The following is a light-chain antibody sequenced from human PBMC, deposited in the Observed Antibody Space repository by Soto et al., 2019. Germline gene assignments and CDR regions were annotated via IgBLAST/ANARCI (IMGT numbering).Light chain of an antibody. CDR1: SSDVGAYNY. CDR2: DVS. CDR3: SSYTSSSTLV. Sequence: QSALTQPASVSGSPGQSITISCTGTSSDVGAYNYVSWYQQHPGKAPKLMICDVSNRPSGVSNRFSGSKSGNTASLTISGLQAEYEADYYCSSYTSSSTLVFGTGTKLTVL. J-gene: IGLJ1*01. V-gene: IGLV2-14*01.